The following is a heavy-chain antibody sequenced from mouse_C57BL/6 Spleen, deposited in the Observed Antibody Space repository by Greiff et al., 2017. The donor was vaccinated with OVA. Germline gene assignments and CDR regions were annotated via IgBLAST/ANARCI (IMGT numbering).Heavy chain of an antibody. D-gene: IGHD2-4*01. CDR2: IDPEDGET. J-gene: IGHJ3*01. V-gene: IGHV14-2*01. CDR3: AGDDYDLAY. CDR1: GFNIKDYY. Sequence: EVQLQQSGAELVKPGASVKLSCTASGFNIKDYYMHWVKQRTEQGLEWIGRIDPEDGETKYDAKFQGKATITADTSSNTAYLQLSSLKSADTDVDYGAGDDYDLAYWGQGTLVTVSA.